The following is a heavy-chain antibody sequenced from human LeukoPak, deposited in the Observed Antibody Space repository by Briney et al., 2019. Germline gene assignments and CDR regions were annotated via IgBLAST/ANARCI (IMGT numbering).Heavy chain of an antibody. CDR2: INPNSGGT. CDR3: AREYSYGAGYYYYYMDV. CDR1: GYTFTDYD. V-gene: IGHV1-2*02. D-gene: IGHD5-18*01. Sequence: ASVKVSCKTSGYTFTDYDITWVRQAPGQGLEWMGWINPNSGGTNYAQKFQGRVTMTRDTSISTAYMELSRLRSDDTAVYYCAREYSYGAGYYYYYMDVWGKGTTVTVSS. J-gene: IGHJ6*03.